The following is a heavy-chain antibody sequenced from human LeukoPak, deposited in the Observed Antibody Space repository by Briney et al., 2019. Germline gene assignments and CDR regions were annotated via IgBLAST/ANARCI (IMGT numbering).Heavy chain of an antibody. D-gene: IGHD6-13*01. CDR1: GFSLGTSGMC. CDR2: IDWDDEK. CDR3: ARGIGYTSSWYLYYFDY. J-gene: IGHJ4*02. V-gene: IGHV2-70*11. Sequence: SGPALVKPTQALRLTCTFSGFSLGTSGMCVSWIRQAPEKALEWLARIDWDDEKYYSTSLKTRLTISKDTSKNQVVLTMTNMDPADTATYFCARGIGYTSSWYLYYFDYWGQGTLVTVSS.